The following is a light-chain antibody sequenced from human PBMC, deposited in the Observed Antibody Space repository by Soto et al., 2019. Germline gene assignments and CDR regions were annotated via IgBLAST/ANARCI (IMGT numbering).Light chain of an antibody. CDR1: SSDIGDYNY. Sequence: QSALTQPRSVSGSPGQSVTISCTGTSSDIGDYNYVSWYQQQTDKVPKLIIYDVSKRPSGVPDRFSGSKSGNTASLTISGLQPEDEADYYCCSFAGTDSVGVFGGGTKLTVL. CDR3: CSFAGTDSVGV. V-gene: IGLV2-11*01. J-gene: IGLJ3*02. CDR2: DVS.